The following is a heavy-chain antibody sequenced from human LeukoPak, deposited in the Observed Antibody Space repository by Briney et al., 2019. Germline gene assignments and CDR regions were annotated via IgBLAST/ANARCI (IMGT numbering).Heavy chain of an antibody. Sequence: SETLSLTCAVYGGSFSGYYWSWIRQPPGKGLEWIGEINHSGSTNYNPSLKSRVTISVDTSKNQFSLKLSSVTAADTAVYYCAAAAAGTPRYYYYYMDVWGKGTTVTISS. CDR1: GGSFSGYY. J-gene: IGHJ6*03. CDR2: INHSGST. D-gene: IGHD6-13*01. CDR3: AAAAAGTPRYYYYYMDV. V-gene: IGHV4-34*01.